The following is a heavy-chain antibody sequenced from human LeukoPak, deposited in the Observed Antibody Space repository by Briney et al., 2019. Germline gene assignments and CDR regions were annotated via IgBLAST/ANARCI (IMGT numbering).Heavy chain of an antibody. V-gene: IGHV1-69*04. Sequence: ASVKVSCKASGGTFSSYAISWVRQAPGQGLEWMGRIIPILGIANYAQKFQGRVTITADKSTSTAYMELSSLRSEDTAVYYCASHSGWYILSDHWGQGTLVTVSS. D-gene: IGHD6-19*01. J-gene: IGHJ4*02. CDR3: ASHSGWYILSDH. CDR2: IIPILGIA. CDR1: GGTFSSYA.